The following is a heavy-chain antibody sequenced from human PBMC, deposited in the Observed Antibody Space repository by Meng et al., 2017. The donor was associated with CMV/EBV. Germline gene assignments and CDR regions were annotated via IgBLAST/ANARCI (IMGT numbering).Heavy chain of an antibody. Sequence: GGSLRLSCAASGFTFTDYYMTWIRQAPGKGLEWISYIDSSGNTMYYADSVKGRFTISRDNAKNSLYLQMNSLRGEDTAVYYCARDRITIFGVVIRPVDYYYGMDVWGQGTTVTVSS. V-gene: IGHV3-11*01. CDR1: GFTFTDYY. CDR2: IDSSGNTM. J-gene: IGHJ6*02. CDR3: ARDRITIFGVVIRPVDYYYGMDV. D-gene: IGHD3-3*01.